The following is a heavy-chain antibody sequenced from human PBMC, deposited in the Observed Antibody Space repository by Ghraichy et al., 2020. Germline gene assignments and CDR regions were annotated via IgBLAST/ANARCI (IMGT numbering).Heavy chain of an antibody. CDR1: GFTFSSFS. CDR2: ISSSSTYI. CDR3: ARESGAFYYFDY. D-gene: IGHD1-26*01. J-gene: IGHJ4*02. Sequence: GGSLRLSCAASGFTFSSFSMNWVRQAPGKGLEWVSTISSSSTYIYYADSVKGRFTISRDNAENSLYLQMNGLRAEDTAVYYCARESGAFYYFDYWGQGTLVTVSS. V-gene: IGHV3-21*01.